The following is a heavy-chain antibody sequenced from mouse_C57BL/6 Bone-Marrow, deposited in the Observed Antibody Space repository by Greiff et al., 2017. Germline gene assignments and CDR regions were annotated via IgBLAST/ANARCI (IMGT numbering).Heavy chain of an antibody. V-gene: IGHV1-69*01. CDR2: IDPSDSYT. J-gene: IGHJ3*01. Sequence: QVQLKQPGAELVMPGASVKLSCKASGYTFTSYWMHWVKQRPGQGLEWIGEIDPSDSYTNYNQKFKGKSTLTVDKSSSTAYMQLSSLTSEDSAVXYGARDGYYDWVWFAYWGQGTLVTVSA. CDR3: ARDGYYDWVWFAY. D-gene: IGHD2-3*01. CDR1: GYTFTSYW.